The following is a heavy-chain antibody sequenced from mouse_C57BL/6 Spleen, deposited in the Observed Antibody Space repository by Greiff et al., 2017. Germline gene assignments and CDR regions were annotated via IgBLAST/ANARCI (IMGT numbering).Heavy chain of an antibody. CDR2: IDPSDSAT. CDR1: GYTFTSYW. Sequence: QVQLQQSGAELVRPGSSVKLSCKASGYTFTSYWMHWVKQRPIQGLEWIGNIDPSDSATHYNQKFKDKATLTVDKSSSTAYMQLSSLTTEDSAVYYCASTGDGYYFDYWGQGTTLTVSS. CDR3: ASTGDGYYFDY. D-gene: IGHD2-13*01. J-gene: IGHJ2*01. V-gene: IGHV1-52*01.